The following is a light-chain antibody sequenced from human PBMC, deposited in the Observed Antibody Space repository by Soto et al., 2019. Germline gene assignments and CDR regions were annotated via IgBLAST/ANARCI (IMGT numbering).Light chain of an antibody. Sequence: QSALTQPASVFGSPAQSITISCTGTSSDVGGYNFVSWYQQLPGKAPKLMIYEVTSRPSGVSNRFSGSKSGNTASLTISGLQPEDEAEYYCSSYTTSSTVVFGTGTKVTVL. CDR2: EVT. CDR3: SSYTTSSTVV. V-gene: IGLV2-14*03. J-gene: IGLJ1*01. CDR1: SSDVGGYNF.